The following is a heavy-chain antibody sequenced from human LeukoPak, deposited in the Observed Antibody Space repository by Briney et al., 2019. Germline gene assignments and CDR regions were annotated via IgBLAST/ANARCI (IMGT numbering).Heavy chain of an antibody. J-gene: IGHJ3*02. CDR1: GYTFTSYY. CDR2: INPSGGST. Sequence: ASVKVSCKASGYTFTSYYMHWVRQAPGQGLEWMGIINPSGGSTSYAQKFQGRVTMTRDMSTSTVYMELSSLRSEDTAVYYCATTYSSGWDDSHAFDIWGQGTMVTVSS. V-gene: IGHV1-46*01. D-gene: IGHD6-19*01. CDR3: ATTYSSGWDDSHAFDI.